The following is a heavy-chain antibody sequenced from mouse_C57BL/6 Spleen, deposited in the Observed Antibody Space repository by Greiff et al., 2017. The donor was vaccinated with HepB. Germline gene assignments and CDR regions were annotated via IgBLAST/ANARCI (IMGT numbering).Heavy chain of an antibody. D-gene: IGHD4-1*02. CDR1: GYAFSSYW. V-gene: IGHV1-80*01. CDR2: IYPGDGDT. CDR3: ARSSSTGVSDY. J-gene: IGHJ2*01. Sequence: QLKESGAELVKPGASVKISCKASGYAFSSYWMNWVKQRPGKGLEWIGQIYPGDGDTNYNGKFKGKATLTADKSSSTAYMQLSSLTSEDSAVYFCARSSSTGVSDYWGQGTTLTVSS.